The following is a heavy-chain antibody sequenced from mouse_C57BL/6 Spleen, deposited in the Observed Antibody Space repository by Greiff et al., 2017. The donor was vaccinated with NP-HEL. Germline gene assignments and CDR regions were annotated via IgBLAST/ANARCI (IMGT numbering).Heavy chain of an antibody. CDR1: GYTFTSYT. CDR2: INPSSGYT. Sequence: VKLMESGAELARPGASVKMSCKASGYTFTSYTMHWVKQRPGQGLEWIGYINPSSGYTKYNQKFKDKATLTADKSSSTAYMQLSSLTSEDSAVYYCALIGLSFMDYWGQRTSVTVSS. V-gene: IGHV1-4*01. J-gene: IGHJ4*01. CDR3: ALIGLSFMDY. D-gene: IGHD6-5*01.